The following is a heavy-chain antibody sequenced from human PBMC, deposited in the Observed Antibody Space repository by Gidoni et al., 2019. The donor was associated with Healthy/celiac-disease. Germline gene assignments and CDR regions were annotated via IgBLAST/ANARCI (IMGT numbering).Heavy chain of an antibody. CDR1: GFTFSDYY. CDR2: ISSSSSYT. CDR3: ARGYCSSTSCSDEYFQH. D-gene: IGHD2-2*01. J-gene: IGHJ1*01. V-gene: IGHV3-11*06. Sequence: QVQLVESGGGLVKPGGSLRLSCAASGFTFSDYYMSWIRQAPGKGLEWVSYISSSSSYTNYADSVKGRFTISRDNAKNSLYLQMNSLRAEDTAVYYCARGYCSSTSCSDEYFQHWGQGTLVTVSS.